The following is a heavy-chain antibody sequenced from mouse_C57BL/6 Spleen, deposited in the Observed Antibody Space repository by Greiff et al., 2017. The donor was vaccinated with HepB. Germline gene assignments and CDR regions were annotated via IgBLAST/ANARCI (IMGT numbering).Heavy chain of an antibody. D-gene: IGHD1-1*01. V-gene: IGHV1-80*01. CDR2: IYPGDGDT. Sequence: LVESGAELVKPGASVKISCKASGYAFSSYWMNWVKQRPGKGLEWIGQIYPGDGDTNYNGKFKGKATLTADKSSSTAYMQLSSLTSEDSAVYFCARWSYGSSYRYFDVWGTGTTVTVSS. CDR3: ARWSYGSSYRYFDV. J-gene: IGHJ1*03. CDR1: GYAFSSYW.